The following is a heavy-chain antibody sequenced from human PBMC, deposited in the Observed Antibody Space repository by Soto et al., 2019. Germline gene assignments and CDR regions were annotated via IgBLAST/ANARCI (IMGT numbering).Heavy chain of an antibody. CDR3: ASLCGYSYVQDAFDI. D-gene: IGHD5-18*01. Sequence: SVKVSCKASGGTFSSYAISWVRQAPGQGLEWMGGIIPIFGTANYAQKFQGRVTITADESTSTAYMELSSLRSEDTALYFCASLCGYSYVQDAFDIWGQGTMVTVSS. CDR1: GGTFSSYA. J-gene: IGHJ3*02. V-gene: IGHV1-69*13. CDR2: IIPIFGTA.